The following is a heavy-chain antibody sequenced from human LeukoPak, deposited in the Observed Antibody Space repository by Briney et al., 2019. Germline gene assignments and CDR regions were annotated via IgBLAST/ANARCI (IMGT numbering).Heavy chain of an antibody. CDR1: GGSFSGYY. CDR2: INQSGST. V-gene: IGHV4-34*06. Sequence: SQTLSLTSAVYGGSFSGYYWSWIRPPPGKGREWIGEINQSGSTNYNPALKSRGPLSVGPSKAQFSLRLGSLNATAPACISCAECPINYYLNWFDPGGQGTLVTVSS. J-gene: IGHJ5*02. CDR3: AECPINYYLNWFDP. D-gene: IGHD3-10*01.